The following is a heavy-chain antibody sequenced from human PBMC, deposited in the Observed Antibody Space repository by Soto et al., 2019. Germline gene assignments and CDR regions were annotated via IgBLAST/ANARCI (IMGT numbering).Heavy chain of an antibody. D-gene: IGHD3-3*01. CDR2: IYYSGST. CDR1: GGSINTYY. CDR3: ARGVFWNGYPVYFDC. Sequence: PSETLSLTCIASGGSINTYYWSWIRQPPGRGLEWIGYIYYSGSTYYNPSLKSRVTMSVDTSKNHLSLNLSSVTAADTAVYYCARGVFWNGYPVYFDCWGQGTLVTVSS. J-gene: IGHJ4*02. V-gene: IGHV4-59*01.